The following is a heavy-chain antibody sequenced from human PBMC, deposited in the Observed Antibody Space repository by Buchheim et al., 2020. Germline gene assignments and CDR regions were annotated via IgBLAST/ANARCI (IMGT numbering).Heavy chain of an antibody. J-gene: IGHJ4*02. V-gene: IGHV3-48*01. CDR2: ISSSTSTI. CDR1: GFTFSSNS. D-gene: IGHD3-22*01. Sequence: EVQLVESGGGLVQPGGSLRLSCVASGFTFSSNSMNWVRQAPGKGLEWVSYISSSTSTIYYADSVKGRFTIFRGNCKNSLFLPMNSLRAEDTAVYYCARDSPTSIGYYPDWGQGTL. CDR3: ARDSPTSIGYYPD.